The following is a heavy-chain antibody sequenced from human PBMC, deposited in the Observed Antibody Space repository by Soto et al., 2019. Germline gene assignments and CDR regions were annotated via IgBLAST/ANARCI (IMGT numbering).Heavy chain of an antibody. D-gene: IGHD6-19*01. CDR1: GYTFTGYY. CDR2: INPNSGGT. Sequence: ASVKVSCKASGYTFTGYYMHWVRQAPGQGLEWMGWINPNSGGTNYAQKFQGRVTMTRDTSISTAYMELSRLRSDDTAVYYCARDPVAVDGRPLFGYYYFGMDVWGQGTTVTVSS. CDR3: ARDPVAVDGRPLFGYYYFGMDV. J-gene: IGHJ6*02. V-gene: IGHV1-2*02.